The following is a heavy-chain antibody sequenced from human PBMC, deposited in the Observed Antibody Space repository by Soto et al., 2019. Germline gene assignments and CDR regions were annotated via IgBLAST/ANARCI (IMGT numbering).Heavy chain of an antibody. D-gene: IGHD6-6*01. Sequence: ESLKISCKGSGYSFTSYWISWVRQMPGKGLEWMGRIDPSDSYTNYSPSFQGHVTISADKSISTAYLHWSSLKASDTAMYYCARLTSSSHRGYGRDVWGQGTTVTVSS. CDR2: IDPSDSYT. V-gene: IGHV5-10-1*01. J-gene: IGHJ6*02. CDR1: GYSFTSYW. CDR3: ARLTSSSHRGYGRDV.